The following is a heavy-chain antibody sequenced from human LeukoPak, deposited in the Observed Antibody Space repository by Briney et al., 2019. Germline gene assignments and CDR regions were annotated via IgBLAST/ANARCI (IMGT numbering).Heavy chain of an antibody. J-gene: IGHJ6*03. Sequence: GGSLRLSCAASEFSVGSNYMTWVRQAPGKGLECVSLNYSGGSTYYADSVKGRFTISRDNSKNTLYLQMNSLRAEDTAVYYCARAGRKSRGVDLVRKKETGYYYYMDVWGKGTTVTVSS. D-gene: IGHD3-10*02. CDR3: ARAGRKSRGVDLVRKKETGYYYYMDV. CDR2: NYSGGST. V-gene: IGHV3-66*01. CDR1: EFSVGSNY.